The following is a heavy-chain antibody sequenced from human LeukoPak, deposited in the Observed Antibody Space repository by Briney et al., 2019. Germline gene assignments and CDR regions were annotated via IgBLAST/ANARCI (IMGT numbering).Heavy chain of an antibody. CDR2: FDPEDGET. Sequence: VASVKVSCKVSGYTLTELSMHWVRQAPGKGLEWMGGFDPEDGETIYAQKFQGRVTMTEDTSTDTAYMGLSSLRSEDTAVYYCATVYGDYAPFDYWGQGTLVTVSS. J-gene: IGHJ4*02. CDR3: ATVYGDYAPFDY. V-gene: IGHV1-24*01. D-gene: IGHD4-17*01. CDR1: GYTLTELS.